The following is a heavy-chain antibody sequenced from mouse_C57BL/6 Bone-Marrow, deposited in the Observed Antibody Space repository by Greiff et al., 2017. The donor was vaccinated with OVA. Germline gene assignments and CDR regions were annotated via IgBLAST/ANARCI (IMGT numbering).Heavy chain of an antibody. V-gene: IGHV1-18*01. CDR2: INPNNGGT. CDR3: AREGIYYGNYPYYAMDY. J-gene: IGHJ4*01. CDR1: GYTFTDYN. Sequence: EVQLQESGPELVKPGASVKIPCKASGYTFTDYNMDWVKQSHGKSLEWIGDINPNNGGTIYNQKFKGKATLTVDKSSSTAYMELRSLTSEDTAVYYCAREGIYYGNYPYYAMDYWGQGTSVTVSS. D-gene: IGHD2-1*01.